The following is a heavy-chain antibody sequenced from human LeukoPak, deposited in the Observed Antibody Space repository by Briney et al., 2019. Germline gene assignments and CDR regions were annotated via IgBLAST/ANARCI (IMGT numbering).Heavy chain of an antibody. Sequence: SETLSLTCTVSGGSISSGGYYWSWIRQHPGKGLEWIGYIYYSGSTYYNPSLKSRVTISVDTSKNQFSLKLSSVTAADTAVYYCAREDTAMVTFDYWGQETLVTVSS. CDR2: IYYSGST. J-gene: IGHJ4*02. V-gene: IGHV4-31*03. D-gene: IGHD5-18*01. CDR1: GGSISSGGYY. CDR3: AREDTAMVTFDY.